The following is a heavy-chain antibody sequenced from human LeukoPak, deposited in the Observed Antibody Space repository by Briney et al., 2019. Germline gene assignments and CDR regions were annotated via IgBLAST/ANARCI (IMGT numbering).Heavy chain of an antibody. J-gene: IGHJ4*02. CDR3: ARDGQPGAHYGLKSHGFDF. CDR2: INPSGGSA. V-gene: IGHV1-46*01. D-gene: IGHD3-10*01. Sequence: ASMKVSCKASGYTFTTYYMHWVRHAPGQGLEWMGIINPSGGSATYAQNFQGRVTMTRDTSTTTVYMDLSSLRSEDTAVYYCARDGQPGAHYGLKSHGFDFWGQGTLVTVSS. CDR1: GYTFTTYY.